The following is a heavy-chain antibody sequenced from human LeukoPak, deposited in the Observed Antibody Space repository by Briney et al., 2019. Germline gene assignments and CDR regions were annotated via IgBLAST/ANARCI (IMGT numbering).Heavy chain of an antibody. D-gene: IGHD6-19*01. CDR1: GFTVSSNY. V-gene: IGHV3-53*01. Sequence: GGSLRLSCAASGFTVSSNYMSWVRQAPGKGLEWVSVIYSGGSTYYADSVKGRLTISRDNSKNTLYLQMNSLRADDTAVYYCAIPRLIAVASYGGGFDFWGQGTMVTVSS. J-gene: IGHJ3*01. CDR2: IYSGGST. CDR3: AIPRLIAVASYGGGFDF.